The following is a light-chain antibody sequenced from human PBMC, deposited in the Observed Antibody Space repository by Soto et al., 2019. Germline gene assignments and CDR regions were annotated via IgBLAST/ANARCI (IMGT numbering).Light chain of an antibody. CDR3: MQALQTPWT. CDR1: HILLHSNGYNY. Sequence: EIVMTQSPLSLSVTPGEPASISCIAIHILLHSNGYNYLDWYLQKPGQSPQLLIYLGSNRASGVPDRFSGSGSGTDFTLKISRVEAEDVGVYYCMQALQTPWTFGQGTKVDIK. J-gene: IGKJ1*01. V-gene: IGKV2-28*01. CDR2: LGS.